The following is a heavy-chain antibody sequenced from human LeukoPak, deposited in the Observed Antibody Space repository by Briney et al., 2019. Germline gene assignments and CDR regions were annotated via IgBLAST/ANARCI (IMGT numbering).Heavy chain of an antibody. CDR2: IGTVGDT. CDR3: ARGGPAPYKQNYGMDV. CDR1: GFTFSSYD. V-gene: IGHV3-13*01. D-gene: IGHD1-14*01. Sequence: GGSLRLSCAASGFTFSSYDMHWVRKATGKGLEWVSAIGTVGDTYYPGSVKGRFTISRENAKNSLYLQMNSLRAGDTAVYYCARGGPAPYKQNYGMDVWGQGTTVIVSS. J-gene: IGHJ6*02.